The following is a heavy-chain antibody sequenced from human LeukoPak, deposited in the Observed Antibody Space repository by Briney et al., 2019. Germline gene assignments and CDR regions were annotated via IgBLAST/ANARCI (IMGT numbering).Heavy chain of an antibody. CDR2: INPNSGGT. CDR1: GYTFTGYY. J-gene: IGHJ5*02. D-gene: IGHD3-10*01. V-gene: IGHV1-2*02. CDR3: ARDLDGSAQFDP. Sequence: ASVKVSCKASGYTFTGYYMHWVRQAPGQGLEWMGWINPNSGGTNYAQKFQGRVTMTRDTSISTAYMELRRLRSDDTAVYYCARDLDGSAQFDPWGQGTLVTVSS.